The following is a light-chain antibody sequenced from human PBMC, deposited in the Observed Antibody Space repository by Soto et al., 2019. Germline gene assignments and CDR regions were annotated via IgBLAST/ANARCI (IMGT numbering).Light chain of an antibody. CDR2: GAS. CDR1: QSVSSN. J-gene: IGKJ4*01. Sequence: EIVMTQSPATLSVSPGGRATLSCRASQSVSSNLAWYQQKPGQAPRLLVYGASTSATGIPARFSGSGSGTEFTLTISSLQSEDFAVYYCQQYTNWPLTFGGGAKVEIK. CDR3: QQYTNWPLT. V-gene: IGKV3-15*01.